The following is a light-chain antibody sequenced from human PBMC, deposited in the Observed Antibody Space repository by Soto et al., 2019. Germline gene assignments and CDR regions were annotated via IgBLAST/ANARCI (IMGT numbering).Light chain of an antibody. Sequence: EIVLTQSPGTLSLSPGERVTLSCRATESISSSYLAWYQQKPGQAPRLLIYGASSSATGIPDRFSGSGSGTDFTLTISRLEPEDFAVYYCQQYGSSPPWTFGQGTKVEI. J-gene: IGKJ1*01. CDR2: GAS. CDR1: ESISSSY. CDR3: QQYGSSPPWT. V-gene: IGKV3-20*01.